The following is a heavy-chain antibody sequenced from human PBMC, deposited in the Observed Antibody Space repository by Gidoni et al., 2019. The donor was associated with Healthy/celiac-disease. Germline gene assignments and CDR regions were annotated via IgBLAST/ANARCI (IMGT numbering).Heavy chain of an antibody. Sequence: QVTLKESGPVLVKPTETLTLTCTVSGFSLSNARMGLSCIRHPPGKALEWLAHIFSNDEKYYSTSLKSRLTISKDTSKSQVVRTMTNMDTVDTATYDWARIRDGSGWRAGYYYYYMDVWGKGTTVTVSS. D-gene: IGHD6-19*01. J-gene: IGHJ6*03. CDR3: ARIRDGSGWRAGYYYYYMDV. CDR1: GFSLSNARMG. V-gene: IGHV2-26*01. CDR2: IFSNDEK.